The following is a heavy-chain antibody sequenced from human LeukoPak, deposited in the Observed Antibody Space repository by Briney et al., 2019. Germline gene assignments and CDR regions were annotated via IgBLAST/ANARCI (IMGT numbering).Heavy chain of an antibody. CDR3: ARDYRVYYGSGLDY. V-gene: IGHV3-23*01. J-gene: IGHJ4*02. D-gene: IGHD3-10*01. CDR1: GFTFSSYA. CDR2: ISGSGGST. Sequence: PGGSLRLSCAASGFTFSSYAMSWVRQAPGKGLEWVSAISGSGGSTYYADSVKGRFTISRDNSKNTLYLQMNSLRAEDTAVYYCARDYRVYYGSGLDYWGQGTLVTVSS.